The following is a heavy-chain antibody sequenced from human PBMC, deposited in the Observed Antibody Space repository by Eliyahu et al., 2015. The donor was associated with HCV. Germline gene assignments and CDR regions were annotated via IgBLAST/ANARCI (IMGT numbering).Heavy chain of an antibody. D-gene: IGHD3-10*01. V-gene: IGHV3-23*01. J-gene: IGHJ6*02. CDR3: AKGKVLWFGENYYYYYGMDV. CDR1: GFXFXSYA. CDR2: ISGSGGST. Sequence: EVQLLESGGGLVQPGGSLRLSCAASGFXFXSYAXXWVRQAPGKGLEWVSAISGSGGSTYYADSVKGRFTISRDNSKNTLYLQMNSLRAEDTAVYYCAKGKVLWFGENYYYYYGMDVWGQGTTVTVSS.